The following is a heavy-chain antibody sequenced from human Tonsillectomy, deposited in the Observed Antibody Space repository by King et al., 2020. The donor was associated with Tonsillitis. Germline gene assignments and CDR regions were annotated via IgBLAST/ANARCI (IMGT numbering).Heavy chain of an antibody. D-gene: IGHD3-3*01. CDR1: GFTFSRYS. V-gene: IGHV3-48*01. CDR2: ISNRGTTT. CDR3: TSGGNADYDFWSGH. J-gene: IGHJ4*02. Sequence: VQLVESGGGMVQPGGALRVSCTASGFTFSRYSMIWVRKAPGKGPEWISYISNRGTTTYYADSVKGRFTIPRENAKNSLSLQMNSLRVEDTAVYYCTSGGNADYDFWSGHWGQGALVTVSS.